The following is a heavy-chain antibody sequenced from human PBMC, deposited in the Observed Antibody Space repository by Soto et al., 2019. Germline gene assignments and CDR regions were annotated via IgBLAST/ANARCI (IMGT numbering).Heavy chain of an antibody. CDR2: IYYGGNT. CDR1: GGSISNGDYY. V-gene: IGHV4-30-4*01. CDR3: TRVSGHYYYGVDV. Sequence: QVQLQESGPGLVKPSETLSLTCNVFGGSISNGDYYWSWIRQPPGKGLQYIGYIYYGGNTNYNPSLKRRLTMSIDRSANHSSLTLSSVTAADTTVYYCTRVSGHYYYGVDVWGQGTTVIVSS. J-gene: IGHJ6*02.